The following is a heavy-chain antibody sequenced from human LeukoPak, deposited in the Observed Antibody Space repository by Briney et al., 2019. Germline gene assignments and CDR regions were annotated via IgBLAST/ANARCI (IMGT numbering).Heavy chain of an antibody. CDR1: GYTLTELS. CDR2: FDPEDGET. D-gene: IGHD6-6*01. CDR3: ATDRHLAARSYYYYYGMDV. V-gene: IGHV1-24*01. Sequence: ASVKVSCKVSGYTLTELSMHWVRQAPGKGLEWMGGFDPEDGETIYAQKFQGRVTMTEDISTDTAYMELSSLRSEDTAVYYCATDRHLAARSYYYYYGMDVWGQGTTVTVSS. J-gene: IGHJ6*02.